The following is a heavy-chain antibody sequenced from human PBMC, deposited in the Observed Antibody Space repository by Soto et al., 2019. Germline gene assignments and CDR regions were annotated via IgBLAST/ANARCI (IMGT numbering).Heavy chain of an antibody. J-gene: IGHJ4*02. CDR2: INHSGST. CDR3: XXXXXXXYPSTG. D-gene: IGHD3-9*01. CDR1: GGSFTAYY. Sequence: QVQLQQWGAGLLKPSETLSLTCAVYGGSFTAYYWSWVRQPPGKGLEWIGEINHSGSTNYNPSLKSRVXXXXXXXXXXXXXXXXXXXXXXXXXXXXXXXXXXXYPSTGWGQGTLVTVSS. V-gene: IGHV4-34*01.